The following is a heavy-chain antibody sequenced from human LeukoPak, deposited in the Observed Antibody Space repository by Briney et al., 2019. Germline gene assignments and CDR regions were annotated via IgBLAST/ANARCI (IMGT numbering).Heavy chain of an antibody. V-gene: IGHV1-69*05. CDR1: GGTFSSYA. Sequence: SVKVSCKASGGTFSSYAISWVRQAPGQGLEWMGGIIPIFGTANYAQKFQGRVTITTDESTSTAYMELSSLRSEDTAVYYCAGSYSGAFDIWGQGTMVTVSS. J-gene: IGHJ3*02. CDR2: IIPIFGTA. CDR3: AGSYSGAFDI. D-gene: IGHD1-26*01.